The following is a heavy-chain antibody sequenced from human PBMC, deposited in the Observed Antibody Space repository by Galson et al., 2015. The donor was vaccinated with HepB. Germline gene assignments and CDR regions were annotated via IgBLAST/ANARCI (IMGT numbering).Heavy chain of an antibody. V-gene: IGHV3-64D*06. CDR3: VKSLRVVAALWYFDL. CDR1: GFTFSSYA. J-gene: IGHJ2*01. D-gene: IGHD5-12*01. CDR2: ISSNGGST. Sequence: SLRLSCAASGFTFSSYAMHWVRQAPGKGLEYVSAISSNGGSTYYADSVKGRFTISRDNSKNTLYLQMSSLRAEDTAVYYCVKSLRVVAALWYFDLWGRGTLVTVSS.